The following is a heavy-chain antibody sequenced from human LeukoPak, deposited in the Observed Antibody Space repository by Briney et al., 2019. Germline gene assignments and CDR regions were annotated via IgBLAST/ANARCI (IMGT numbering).Heavy chain of an antibody. Sequence: PGGSLRLSCAASGFTFSSYWMHWVRRAPGKGLVWVSRINSDGSSTSYADSVKGRFTISRDNSKNTLYLQMNSLRADDTAVYHCAKDGLMRFFDYWGQGTLVTVSS. CDR3: AKDGLMRFFDY. D-gene: IGHD2-8*01. CDR2: INSDGSST. CDR1: GFTFSSYW. J-gene: IGHJ4*02. V-gene: IGHV3-74*01.